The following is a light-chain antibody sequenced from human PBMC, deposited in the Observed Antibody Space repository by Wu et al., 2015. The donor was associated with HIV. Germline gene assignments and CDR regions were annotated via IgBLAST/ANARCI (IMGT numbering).Light chain of an antibody. J-gene: IGKJ1*01. CDR1: QSVSSH. CDR2: GAS. V-gene: IGKV3-15*01. CDR3: QQYSDWPRT. Sequence: EIVLTQSVVTLSKSPGERASLSCRASQSVSSHLAWYQQKPGQAPRLLIYGASTRATDVPARFSGSGSGTGFTLTISSLQSEDFAVYYCQQYSDWPRTFGQGTKVEIK.